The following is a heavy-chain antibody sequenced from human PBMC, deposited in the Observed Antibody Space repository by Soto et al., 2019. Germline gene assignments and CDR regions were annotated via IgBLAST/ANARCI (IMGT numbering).Heavy chain of an antibody. V-gene: IGHV3-33*01. CDR1: GFTFSSYG. Sequence: GGSLRLSCAASGFTFSSYGMHWVRQAPGKGLEWVAVIWYDGSNKYYADSVKGRLTISRDNSKNTLYLQMNSLRAEDTAVYYCARDKLITMVRGVIPYYYYYGMDVWGQGTTVTVSS. J-gene: IGHJ6*02. CDR2: IWYDGSNK. CDR3: ARDKLITMVRGVIPYYYYYGMDV. D-gene: IGHD3-10*01.